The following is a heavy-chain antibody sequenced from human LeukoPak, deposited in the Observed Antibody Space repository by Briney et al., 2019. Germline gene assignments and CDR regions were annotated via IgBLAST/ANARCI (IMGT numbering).Heavy chain of an antibody. CDR2: INPNSGGT. V-gene: IGHV1-2*02. D-gene: IGHD2-2*01. J-gene: IGHJ4*02. Sequence: ASGKVSCKASGYTFTGYYMHWVRQAPGQGLEWMGWINPNSGGTNYAQKFQGRVTMTRDTSISTAYMELSRLRSDDTAVYYCARGPFMRDIVVVPAANDYWGQGTLVTVS. CDR3: ARGPFMRDIVVVPAANDY. CDR1: GYTFTGYY.